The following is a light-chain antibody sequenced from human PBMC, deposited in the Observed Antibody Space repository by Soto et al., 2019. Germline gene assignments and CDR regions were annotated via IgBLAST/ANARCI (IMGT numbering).Light chain of an antibody. V-gene: IGKV3-20*01. Sequence: EIVLTQSPGTLSLSPGERVTLSCRASQSVRSDYLAWYQQNPGHAPRLLIFGASSRATGIPDRFSASGSGTDFTLTISRLEPEDFAVYFCQQYDISPWTFGQGTKVDI. CDR3: QQYDISPWT. CDR1: QSVRSDY. J-gene: IGKJ1*01. CDR2: GAS.